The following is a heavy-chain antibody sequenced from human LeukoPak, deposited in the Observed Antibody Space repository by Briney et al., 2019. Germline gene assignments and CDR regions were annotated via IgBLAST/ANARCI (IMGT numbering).Heavy chain of an antibody. CDR1: GFTFSSYA. CDR2: ISGSGGST. D-gene: IGHD2-2*01. J-gene: IGHJ6*03. V-gene: IGHV3-23*01. Sequence: PGGSLRLSCAASGFTFSSYAMSWVRQPPGEGLEWVSAISGSGGSTYYADSVKGRFTISRDNSKNTLYLQMNSLRAEDTAVYYCAKSRGVPGGYYYYMDVWGKGTTVTVSS. CDR3: AKSRGVPGGYYYYMDV.